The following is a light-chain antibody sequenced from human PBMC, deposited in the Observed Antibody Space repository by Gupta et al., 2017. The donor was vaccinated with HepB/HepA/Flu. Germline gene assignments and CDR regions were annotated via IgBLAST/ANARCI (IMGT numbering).Light chain of an antibody. J-gene: IGKJ4*01. Sequence: DIQMTQSPSTLSAYVGDRVTITCRASQSLSSWLAWYQLKPGKAPKVLIYKASKLESGVPSRFSGSGSGTEFTLTISSLQPDDFATYYCQQYGDFPLTFGGGTRVEIK. CDR1: QSLSSW. V-gene: IGKV1-5*03. CDR2: KAS. CDR3: QQYGDFPLT.